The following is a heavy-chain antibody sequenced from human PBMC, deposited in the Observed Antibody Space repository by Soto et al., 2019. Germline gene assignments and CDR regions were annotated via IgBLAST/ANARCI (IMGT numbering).Heavy chain of an antibody. Sequence: ASVKVSCKASGYTFTSYAMHWVRQAPGQRLEWVGWINAGNGNTKYSQKFQGRVTITRDTSASTAYMELSSLRSEDTAVYYCARDGFMGYSSGSFDYWGQGTLVTVSS. J-gene: IGHJ4*02. V-gene: IGHV1-3*01. CDR3: ARDGFMGYSSGSFDY. CDR2: INAGNGNT. CDR1: GYTFTSYA. D-gene: IGHD6-19*01.